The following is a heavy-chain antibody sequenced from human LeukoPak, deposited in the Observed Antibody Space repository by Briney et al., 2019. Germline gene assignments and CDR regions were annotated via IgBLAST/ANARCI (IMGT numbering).Heavy chain of an antibody. CDR3: ARSDYGDYEGQYYFDY. V-gene: IGHV4-34*01. CDR2: INQRGST. D-gene: IGHD4-17*01. J-gene: IGHJ4*02. Sequence: SETLSLTCAVYGGSFSGYYWSWIRQTPGKGLEWIGEINQRGSTNYNPSLKSRVTISVDISKNQFSLKLSSVTAADTAVYYCARSDYGDYEGQYYFDYWGQGTLVTVSS. CDR1: GGSFSGYY.